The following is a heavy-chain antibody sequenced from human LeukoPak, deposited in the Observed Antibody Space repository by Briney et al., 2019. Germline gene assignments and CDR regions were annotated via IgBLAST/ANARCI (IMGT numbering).Heavy chain of an antibody. V-gene: IGHV3-7*04. J-gene: IGHJ4*02. Sequence: TGGSLRLSCAASGFIFSNYWMTWVRQAPGKGLEWVANIKEDGSEKYYVDPVKGRFTISRDNAKNSLFLQMNSLRVEDTAVYYCSGGSRFVDYWGQGTLVTVSS. CDR2: IKEDGSEK. CDR3: SGGSRFVDY. D-gene: IGHD3-10*01. CDR1: GFIFSNYW.